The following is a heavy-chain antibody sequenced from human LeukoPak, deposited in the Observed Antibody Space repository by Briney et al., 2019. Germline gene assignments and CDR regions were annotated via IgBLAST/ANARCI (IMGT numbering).Heavy chain of an antibody. CDR3: ERVGGSGSYDY. D-gene: IGHD3-10*01. Sequence: PGGSLRLSCAASGFIFSSYEMNWVRQAPGKGLEWVSYISSSGSTIYHADSVKGRFTISRDNAKTSLYLQMNSLRAEDTAVYYCERVGGSGSYDYWGQGTLVTVSS. CDR2: ISSSGSTI. V-gene: IGHV3-48*03. J-gene: IGHJ4*02. CDR1: GFIFSSYE.